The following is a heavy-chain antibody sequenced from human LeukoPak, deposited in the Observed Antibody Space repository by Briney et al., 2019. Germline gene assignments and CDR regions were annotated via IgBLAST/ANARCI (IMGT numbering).Heavy chain of an antibody. CDR2: IHYSGRA. J-gene: IGHJ6*02. V-gene: IGHV4-59*01. Sequence: PSVTLSFTCTVSGDSISGSYWTWVRQPPGQGLEGIGQIHYSGRADYNPSLKRRITISVDTSKNQMSLTLTSVTAADTAIYYGVKFGVDYDMGVWGQGTTVTVSS. CDR1: GDSISGSY. D-gene: IGHD3-16*01. CDR3: VKFGVDYDMGV.